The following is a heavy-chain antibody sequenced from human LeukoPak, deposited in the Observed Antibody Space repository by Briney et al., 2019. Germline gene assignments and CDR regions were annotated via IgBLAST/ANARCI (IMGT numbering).Heavy chain of an antibody. CDR2: IKQDGTEK. D-gene: IGHD3-10*01. CDR3: AKLAKYFYGSETYYFFEH. V-gene: IGHV3-7*01. Sequence: PGGSLRLSCAASGFSFTTYWMGWVRQAPGKGLEWVANIKQDGTEKYYVDSVMGRFTISRDNAKNSLYLQMNSLRVEDTAMHYCAKLAKYFYGSETYYFFEHWGQGTPVTASS. CDR1: GFSFTTYW. J-gene: IGHJ4*02.